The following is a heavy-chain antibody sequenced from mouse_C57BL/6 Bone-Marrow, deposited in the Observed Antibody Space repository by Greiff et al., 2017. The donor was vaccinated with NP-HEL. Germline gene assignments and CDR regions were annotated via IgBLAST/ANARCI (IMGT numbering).Heavy chain of an antibody. CDR2: ISSGGSYT. D-gene: IGHD2-4*01. CDR3: ASPYDYDVAWFAY. Sequence: EVQGVESGGDLVKPGGSLKLSCAASGFTFSSYGMYWVRQTPDKRLEWVATISSGGSYTYYPDSVKGRFTISRDNGKNTLYLQMSSLKSEDTAMYYCASPYDYDVAWFAYWGQGTLVTVSA. CDR1: GFTFSSYG. J-gene: IGHJ3*01. V-gene: IGHV5-6*01.